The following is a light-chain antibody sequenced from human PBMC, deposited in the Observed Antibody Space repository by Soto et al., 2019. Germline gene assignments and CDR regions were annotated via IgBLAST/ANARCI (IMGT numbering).Light chain of an antibody. CDR3: SSHTSSSNYV. Sequence: QSALTQPASVSGSPGQSITISCTGISSDIGGYNYVSWYQQHPGKAPKLMIYEVSNRPSGVSNRFSGSESGNTASLTISGLQADDEADYYCSSHTSSSNYVFGTGTKLTVL. J-gene: IGLJ1*01. CDR1: SSDIGGYNY. V-gene: IGLV2-14*01. CDR2: EVS.